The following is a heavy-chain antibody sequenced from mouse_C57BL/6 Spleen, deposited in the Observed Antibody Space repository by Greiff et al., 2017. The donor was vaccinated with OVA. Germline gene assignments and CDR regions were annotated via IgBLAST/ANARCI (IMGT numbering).Heavy chain of an antibody. D-gene: IGHD4-1*01. V-gene: IGHV5-4*01. J-gene: IGHJ2*01. Sequence: DVKLVESGGGLVKPGGSLKLSCAASGFTFSSYAMSWVRQTPEKRLEWVATISDGGSYTYYPDNVKGRFTISRDNAKNNLYLQMSHLKSEDTAMYYCARDRRTGTYDYWGQGTTLTVSS. CDR3: ARDRRTGTYDY. CDR2: ISDGGSYT. CDR1: GFTFSSYA.